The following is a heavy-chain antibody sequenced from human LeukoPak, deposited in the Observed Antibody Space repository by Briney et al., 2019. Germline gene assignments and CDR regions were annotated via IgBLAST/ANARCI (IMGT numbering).Heavy chain of an antibody. Sequence: GGSLRLSCAASGFTVSDYYMSWVRQAPGKGLEWVSTISGGGGSTYYADSVKGRFTISRDNAKNSLHLQMSNLRAEDTAVYFCARGGGLDVWGQGATVTVSS. CDR1: GFTVSDYY. D-gene: IGHD3-16*01. V-gene: IGHV3-11*01. J-gene: IGHJ6*02. CDR2: ISGGGGST. CDR3: ARGGGLDV.